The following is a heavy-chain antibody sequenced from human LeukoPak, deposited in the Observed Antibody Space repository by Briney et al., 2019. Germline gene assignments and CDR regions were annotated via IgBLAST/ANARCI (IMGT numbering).Heavy chain of an antibody. J-gene: IGHJ4*02. Sequence: TSETLSLTCTVSGYSISSGYYWSWIRQPPGKGLEWIGEINHSGSTNYNPSLKSRVTISVDTSKNQFSLKLSSVTAADTAVYYCASYYYYDSSGYYSSFVYWGQGTLATVSS. CDR2: INHSGST. V-gene: IGHV4-38-2*02. CDR3: ASYYYYDSSGYYSSFVY. D-gene: IGHD3-22*01. CDR1: GYSISSGYY.